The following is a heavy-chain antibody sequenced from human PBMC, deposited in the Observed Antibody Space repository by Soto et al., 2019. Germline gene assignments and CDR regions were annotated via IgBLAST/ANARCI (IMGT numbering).Heavy chain of an antibody. CDR3: ARRSRGYSGYDLDYFDY. V-gene: IGHV4-59*08. CDR2: IYYSGST. Sequence: SETLSLTCTVSGGSISSYYWSWIRQPPGKGLEWIGYIYYSGSTNYNPSLKSRVTISVDTSKNQFSLKLSSVTAADTAVYYCARRSRGYSGYDLDYFDYWGQGTLVTVSS. CDR1: GGSISSYY. J-gene: IGHJ4*02. D-gene: IGHD5-12*01.